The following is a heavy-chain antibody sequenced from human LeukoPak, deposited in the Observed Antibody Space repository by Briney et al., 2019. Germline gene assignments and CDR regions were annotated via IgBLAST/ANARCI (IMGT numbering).Heavy chain of an antibody. J-gene: IGHJ4*02. CDR1: GFRFSAYG. D-gene: IGHD4-17*01. CDR3: ARFGDYGEY. CDR2: LSANGSVT. Sequence: TGGSLRLSCDASGFRFSAYGMSWVRQAPGQGLEGVSGLSANGSVTFYARSVRGRFTISRDNSKNALHLQMSSLRADDSALYYCARFGDYGEYWGQGTLVIVSS. V-gene: IGHV3-23*01.